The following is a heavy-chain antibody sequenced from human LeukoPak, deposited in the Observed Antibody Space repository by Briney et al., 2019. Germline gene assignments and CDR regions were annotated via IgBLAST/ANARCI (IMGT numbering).Heavy chain of an antibody. D-gene: IGHD2-15*01. CDR1: GGSFSGYH. CDR3: ARANCSGGSCLLFDY. Sequence: PSETLSLTCAVYGGSFSGYHWSWIRQPPGKGLEWIGEINHSGSTNYNPSLKSRVTISVDTSKNQFSLKLSSVTAADTAVYYCARANCSGGSCLLFDYWGQGTLVTVSS. V-gene: IGHV4-34*01. CDR2: INHSGST. J-gene: IGHJ4*02.